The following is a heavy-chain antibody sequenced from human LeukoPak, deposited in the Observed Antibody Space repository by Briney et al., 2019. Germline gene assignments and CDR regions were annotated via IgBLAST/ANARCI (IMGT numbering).Heavy chain of an antibody. Sequence: ASGKISSTTSGYTCTTYGISWGRHAPGEGREWRGWISAYNGNTNYAQKLQGRDTMTTDTSTSTAYMELGSLRSDGTAVYYCARDQGMVRGVIITGDAFDIWGQGTMVTVSS. D-gene: IGHD3-10*01. J-gene: IGHJ3*02. V-gene: IGHV1-18*01. CDR2: ISAYNGNT. CDR3: ARDQGMVRGVIITGDAFDI. CDR1: GYTCTTYG.